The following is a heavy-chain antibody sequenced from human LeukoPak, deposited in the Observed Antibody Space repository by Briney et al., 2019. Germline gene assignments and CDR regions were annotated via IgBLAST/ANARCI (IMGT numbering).Heavy chain of an antibody. CDR2: ISDDGRNK. V-gene: IGHV3-30*18. D-gene: IGHD4-11*01. Sequence: EGSLRLSYAASGFSFISYGMHWVRQAPGKGLEWVGVISDDGRNKKYADSVKGRFTISRDNSKDTLYLQMNSLRDEDTAVYYCAKRPSDYSDYVTYFDYWGQGTLVTVSS. CDR3: AKRPSDYSDYVTYFDY. J-gene: IGHJ4*02. CDR1: GFSFISYG.